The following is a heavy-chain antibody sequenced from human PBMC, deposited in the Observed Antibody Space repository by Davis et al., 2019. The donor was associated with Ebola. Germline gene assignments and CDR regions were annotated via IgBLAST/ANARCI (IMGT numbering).Heavy chain of an antibody. CDR2: IGADGYST. CDR1: GFTFHDHA. J-gene: IGHJ1*01. CDR3: AKLDYNDSYFQD. Sequence: PGGSLRLSCEASGFTFHDHAIHWVRQPPGKGLEWVSLIGADGYSTYYADSVKGRFTVSRDNSKNTLNLQMNSLRAEDTAIYYCAKLDYNDSYFQDWGQGTLVTVSS. D-gene: IGHD4-17*01. V-gene: IGHV3-43*02.